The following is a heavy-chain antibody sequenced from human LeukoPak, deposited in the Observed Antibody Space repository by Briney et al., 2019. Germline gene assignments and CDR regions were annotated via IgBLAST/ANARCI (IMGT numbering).Heavy chain of an antibody. CDR3: ARDPCSSTSCYLGHNWFDP. V-gene: IGHV3-23*01. D-gene: IGHD2-2*01. CDR1: GFTFSSYA. J-gene: IGHJ5*02. Sequence: GGSLRLSCAASGFTFSSYAMSWVRQAPGKGLEWVSAISGSGGSTYYADSVKGRFTISRDNSKNTLYLQMSSLRSEDTAVYYCARDPCSSTSCYLGHNWFDPWGQGTLVTVSS. CDR2: ISGSGGST.